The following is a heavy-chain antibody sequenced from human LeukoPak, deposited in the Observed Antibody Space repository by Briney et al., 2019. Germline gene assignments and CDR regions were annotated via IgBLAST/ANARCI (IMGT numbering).Heavy chain of an antibody. CDR1: GFTLSGHW. CDR2: INSDESTT. V-gene: IGHV3-74*01. J-gene: IGHJ4*02. CDR3: ARDRGGEFDY. Sequence: PGGSLRLSCVASGFTLSGHWMHWVRQAPGKGLVWVSRINSDESTTVYADSVKGRFTISRDNAKNSLYLQMNSLRADDTAVFYCARDRGGEFDYWGQGTLVTVSS. D-gene: IGHD3-16*01.